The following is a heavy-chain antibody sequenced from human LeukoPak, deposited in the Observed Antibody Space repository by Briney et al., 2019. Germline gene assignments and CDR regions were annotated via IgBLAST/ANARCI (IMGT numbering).Heavy chain of an antibody. J-gene: IGHJ4*02. V-gene: IGHV1-24*01. CDR2: FDPEDGET. Sequence: ASVKVSCKVSGYTLTELSMHWVRQAPGKGLEWMGGFDPEDGETIYAQKFQGRVTMTEDTSTDTAYMELSSLRSEDTAVYYCATSPVVPAAITFDYWGQGTLVTVSS. CDR3: ATSPVVPAAITFDY. CDR1: GYTLTELS. D-gene: IGHD2-2*01.